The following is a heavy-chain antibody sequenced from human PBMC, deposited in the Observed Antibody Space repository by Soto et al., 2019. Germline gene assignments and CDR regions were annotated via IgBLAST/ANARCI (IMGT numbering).Heavy chain of an antibody. CDR2: IVVGSGNT. V-gene: IGHV1-58*02. CDR3: AADRSYYYDSSQGTNWFDP. CDR1: GYTFTSSG. J-gene: IGHJ5*02. D-gene: IGHD3-22*01. Sequence: SVKVSCKASGYTFTSSGINWVRQAPGQGLEWIGWIVVGSGNTNYAQKFQERVTITRDMSTSTAYMELSSLRSEDTAVYYCAADRSYYYDSSQGTNWFDPWGQGTLVTVSS.